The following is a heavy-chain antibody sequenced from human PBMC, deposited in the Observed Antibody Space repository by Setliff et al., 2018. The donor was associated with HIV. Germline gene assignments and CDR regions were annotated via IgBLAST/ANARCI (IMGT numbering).Heavy chain of an antibody. CDR1: WFTVSNNY. CDR2: IYSGGNT. D-gene: IGHD1-26*01. J-gene: IGHJ4*02. Sequence: SLRLSCAASWFTVSNNYMSWVRQAPGKGLECVSVIYSGGNTYYADSVKGRFTISRHNSKNTLYLQMNSLRPEDSAVYYCARGRYTGSPPPFDSWGQGTLVTVSS. CDR3: ARGRYTGSPPPFDS. V-gene: IGHV3-53*04.